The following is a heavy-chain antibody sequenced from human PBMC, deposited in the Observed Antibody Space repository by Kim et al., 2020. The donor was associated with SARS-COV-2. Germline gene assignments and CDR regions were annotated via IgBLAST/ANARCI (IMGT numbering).Heavy chain of an antibody. Sequence: GGSLRLSCAASGFTFSSYSMNWIRQAPGKGLEWVSYISSRSDTTYYADSVKGRFTISRDTAKNSVYLQMNSLRGEDTAVYYWSGRLEYWGQGTLVTVAS. D-gene: IGHD3-10*01. CDR1: GFTFSSYS. CDR3: SGRLEY. J-gene: IGHJ4*02. CDR2: ISSRSDTT. V-gene: IGHV3-48*01.